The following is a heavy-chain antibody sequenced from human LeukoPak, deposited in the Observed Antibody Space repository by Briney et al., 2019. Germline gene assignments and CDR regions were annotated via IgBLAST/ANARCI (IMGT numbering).Heavy chain of an antibody. J-gene: IGHJ4*02. Sequence: GGSLRLSCVASGFTFNCYGMHWVRQAPGKGRVGVAVIRYYESIHHYADSVKGRFTISRDNSQNTIYLQINGLGPGDTAVYYCARYSGIGAAGSSDYWGQGTLATVSS. CDR3: ARYSGIGAAGSSDY. D-gene: IGHD6-13*01. CDR2: IRYYESIH. V-gene: IGHV3-33*03. CDR1: GFTFNCYG.